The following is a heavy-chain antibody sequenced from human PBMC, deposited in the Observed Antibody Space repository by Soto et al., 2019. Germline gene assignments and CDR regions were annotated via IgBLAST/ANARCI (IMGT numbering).Heavy chain of an antibody. CDR2: IGGRGTSS. Sequence: GGSLRLSCAASGFTFSNYAMSWVRQAPGKGLEWVAGIGGRGTSSYYADSVKGRFAISRDNSYNTLFLQLHSLRAEDTAVYYCAKSRYADSSGDYYDFRGQGTLVTVSS. V-gene: IGHV3-23*01. J-gene: IGHJ4*02. CDR1: GFTFSNYA. CDR3: AKSRYADSSGDYYDF. D-gene: IGHD3-22*01.